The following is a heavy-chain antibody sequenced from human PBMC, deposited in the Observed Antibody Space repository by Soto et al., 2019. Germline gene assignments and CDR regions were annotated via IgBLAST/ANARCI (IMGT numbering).Heavy chain of an antibody. Sequence: SETLSLTCAVYGGSFSGYYWSGIRQPPGKGLEWIGDFYSSGSPHHNPSLKNRVSISEDRSKNEFSLKLSSVTAADTAIYYCAREFYYDSSGIGFDSWGQGTLVTVSS. CDR3: AREFYYDSSGIGFDS. J-gene: IGHJ4*02. CDR1: GGSFSGYY. V-gene: IGHV4-59*01. D-gene: IGHD3-22*01. CDR2: FYSSGSP.